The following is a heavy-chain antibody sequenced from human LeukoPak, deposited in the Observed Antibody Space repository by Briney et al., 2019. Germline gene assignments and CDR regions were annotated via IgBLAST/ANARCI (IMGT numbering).Heavy chain of an antibody. D-gene: IGHD3-9*01. J-gene: IGHJ4*02. CDR1: GFTLSSYG. V-gene: IGHV3-33*01. CDR2: IWYDGSNK. Sequence: PGGSLRLSCAASGFTLSSYGMHWVRQAPGKGLEWVAVIWYDGSNKYYADSVKGRFTISRDNSKNTLYLQMNSLRAEDTAVYYCARSLYDILTGYYSPPDYWGQGTLVTVSS. CDR3: ARSLYDILTGYYSPPDY.